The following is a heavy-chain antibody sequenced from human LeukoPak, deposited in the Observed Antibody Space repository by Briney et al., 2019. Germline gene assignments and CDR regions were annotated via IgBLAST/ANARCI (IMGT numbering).Heavy chain of an antibody. Sequence: SETLSLTCAVSGDSISSSNWWSWVRQPPGKGLEWIGEIYHSGSTNHNPSLKSRVTISVDKSKNQFSLKLSSVTAADTAVYYCAREEYCSGGSCSRNNWFDPWGQGTLVTVSS. CDR3: AREEYCSGGSCSRNNWFDP. CDR1: GDSISSSNW. D-gene: IGHD2-15*01. CDR2: IYHSGST. J-gene: IGHJ5*02. V-gene: IGHV4-4*02.